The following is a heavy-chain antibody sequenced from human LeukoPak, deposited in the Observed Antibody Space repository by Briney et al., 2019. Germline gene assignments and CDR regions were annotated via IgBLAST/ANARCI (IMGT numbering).Heavy chain of an antibody. Sequence: PGGSLRLSCAASGFTFSSYWISWVRQAPGKGLEWVANIKQDGSEKYYVDSVKGRFTISRDNAKNSLYLQMNSLRAEDTAVYYCARGGYSYGYAYYWGQGTLVTVSS. CDR1: GFTFSSYW. V-gene: IGHV3-7*01. D-gene: IGHD5-18*01. CDR2: IKQDGSEK. CDR3: ARGGYSYGYAYY. J-gene: IGHJ4*02.